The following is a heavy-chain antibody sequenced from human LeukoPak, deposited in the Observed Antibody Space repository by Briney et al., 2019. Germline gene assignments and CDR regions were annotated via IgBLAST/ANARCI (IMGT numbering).Heavy chain of an antibody. CDR1: GFTFSSYE. J-gene: IGHJ3*02. CDR3: AKARYSGYAFDAFDM. Sequence: GGSLRLSCAASGFTFSSYEMNWVRQAPGKGPEWVSVVSGGGGSTFYADSVKGRFTISRDNSKNTLSLQMNSLRAEDTAVYYCAKARYSGYAFDAFDMWGQGTMVSVSS. V-gene: IGHV3-23*01. CDR2: VSGGGGST. D-gene: IGHD5-12*01.